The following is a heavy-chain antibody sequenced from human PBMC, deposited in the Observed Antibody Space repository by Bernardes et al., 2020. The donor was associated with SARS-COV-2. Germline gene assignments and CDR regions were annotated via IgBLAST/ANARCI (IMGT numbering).Heavy chain of an antibody. V-gene: IGHV4-38-2*02. Sequence: SETLSLTCTVSGYSITSGYYWGWIRQPPGKGLEWIGSIYHSGSTSYNPSLKSRVTISVDTSKNQFSLKLTSVTAADTAVYYCARGGVSTIWKAWGQGTLVTVSS. J-gene: IGHJ5*02. CDR1: GYSITSGYY. CDR3: ARGGVSTIWKA. CDR2: IYHSGST. D-gene: IGHD5-12*01.